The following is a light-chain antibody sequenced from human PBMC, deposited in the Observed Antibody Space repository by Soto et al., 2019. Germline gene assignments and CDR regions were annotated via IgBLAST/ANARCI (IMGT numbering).Light chain of an antibody. CDR2: DAS. CDR3: QQRSNWSWT. J-gene: IGKJ1*01. Sequence: EIVLTQSPATLSLSPGERATLSCRASRGVTSYLAWYQQKPGQAPRLLIYDASNRATGIPARFSGSGSGTDFTLTISSLEPEDFAVYYCQQRSNWSWTFGQGTKVEIK. CDR1: RGVTSY. V-gene: IGKV3-11*01.